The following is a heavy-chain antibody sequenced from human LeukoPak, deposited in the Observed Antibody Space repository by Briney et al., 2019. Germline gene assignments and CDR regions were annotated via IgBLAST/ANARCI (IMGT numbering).Heavy chain of an antibody. CDR1: GFTFSRYA. D-gene: IGHD6-19*01. V-gene: IGHV3-64*04. Sequence: QTGGSLRLSCSASGFTFSRYAMHWVRQAPGKGLEYVSGINDNGGRTHYGDSVKGRFTISRDNAKNSLYLQMNSLRAEDTAVYYCARDRSLGCSGCSDYWGQGTLVTVSS. J-gene: IGHJ4*02. CDR2: INDNGGRT. CDR3: ARDRSLGCSGCSDY.